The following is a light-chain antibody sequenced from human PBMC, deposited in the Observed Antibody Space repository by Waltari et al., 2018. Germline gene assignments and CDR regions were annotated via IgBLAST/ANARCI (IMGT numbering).Light chain of an antibody. CDR1: SSNIGSNY. Sequence: QSVLTQPPSASGTPGPRVPISCSGSSSNIGSNYVYWYQQLPGTAPKLLIYRNNPRPSGVPDRFSGSKSGTSASLAIGGLRSEDEADYYCAAWDDSLSGHVVFGGGTKLTVL. CDR3: AAWDDSLSGHVV. V-gene: IGLV1-47*01. J-gene: IGLJ2*01. CDR2: RNN.